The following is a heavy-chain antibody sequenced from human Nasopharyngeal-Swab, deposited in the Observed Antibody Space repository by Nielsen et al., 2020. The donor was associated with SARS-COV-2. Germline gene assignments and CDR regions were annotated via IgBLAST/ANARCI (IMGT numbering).Heavy chain of an antibody. V-gene: IGHV4-59*01. CDR2: IYYSGST. D-gene: IGHD2-2*01. CDR3: ARVSPRYCSSTSCYGVDY. CDR1: GGSISSYY. Sequence: SETLSLTCTVSGGSISSYYWSWIRQPPGKGLEWIGYIYYSGSTNYNPSLKSRVTISVDTSKNQFSLKLSSVTAADTAVYYCARVSPRYCSSTSCYGVDYWGQGTLVTVPS. J-gene: IGHJ4*02.